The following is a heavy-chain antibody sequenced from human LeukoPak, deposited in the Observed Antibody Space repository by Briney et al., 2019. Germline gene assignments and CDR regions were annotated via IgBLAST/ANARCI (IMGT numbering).Heavy chain of an antibody. CDR3: ARRRQFYFDSSGYDAFDI. Sequence: GGSLRLSCAASGFTFSSYGMHWVRQAPGKGLEWVAFIRYDGSNKYYADSVKGRFTISRDNSKNTLHLQMNSLRVDDTAVYYCARRRQFYFDSSGYDAFDIWGQGTMVTVSS. CDR2: IRYDGSNK. V-gene: IGHV3-30*02. CDR1: GFTFSSYG. J-gene: IGHJ3*02. D-gene: IGHD3-22*01.